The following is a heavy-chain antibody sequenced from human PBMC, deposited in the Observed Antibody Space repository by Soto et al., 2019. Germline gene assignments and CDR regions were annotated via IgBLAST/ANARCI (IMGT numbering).Heavy chain of an antibody. CDR1: GFTVSSNY. V-gene: IGHV3-53*04. D-gene: IGHD4-4*01. CDR3: ARDGRYSNPFYGYYYYYLDV. Sequence: EVQLVESGGGLVQPGGSLRLSCAASGFTVSSNYMSWVRQAPGKGLEWVSVIYSGGSTYYADSVKGRFTISRHNSKNPLYLQMNSLRAEDTAVYYCARDGRYSNPFYGYYYYYLDVWGKGTTVTVSS. CDR2: IYSGGST. J-gene: IGHJ6*03.